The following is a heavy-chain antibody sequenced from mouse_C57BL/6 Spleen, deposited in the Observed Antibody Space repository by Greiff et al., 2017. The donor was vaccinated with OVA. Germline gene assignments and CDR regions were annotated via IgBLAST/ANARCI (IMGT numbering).Heavy chain of an antibody. CDR3: AREETAQAAWFAY. CDR1: GYTFTSYT. D-gene: IGHD3-2*02. Sequence: VQLQESGAELARPGASVKMSCKASGYTFTSYTMHWVNQRPGKGLEWIGYINPSSGYTKYKQKFKDKATLTADKSSSTAYMQLSSLTSDDSAVYYCAREETAQAAWFAYWGQGTLVTVSA. CDR2: INPSSGYT. V-gene: IGHV1-4*01. J-gene: IGHJ3*01.